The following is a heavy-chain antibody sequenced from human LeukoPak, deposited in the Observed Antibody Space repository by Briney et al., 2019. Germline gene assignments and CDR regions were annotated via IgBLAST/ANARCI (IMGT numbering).Heavy chain of an antibody. CDR1: GFTFDDYA. Sequence: GRSLRLSCAASGFTFDDYAMHWVRQAPGKGLEWVSGINWNSGSIDYADSVKGRFTISRDSGANSLYLQMNSLRPEDTALYYCAKGLETAQADPLDYWGQGTLVTVSS. CDR2: INWNSGSI. J-gene: IGHJ4*02. D-gene: IGHD6-13*01. V-gene: IGHV3-9*01. CDR3: AKGLETAQADPLDY.